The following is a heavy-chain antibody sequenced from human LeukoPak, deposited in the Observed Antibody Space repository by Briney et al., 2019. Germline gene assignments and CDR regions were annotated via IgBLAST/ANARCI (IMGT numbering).Heavy chain of an antibody. CDR3: ARPRLDGDIPGFDW. J-gene: IGHJ4*02. V-gene: IGHV4-4*07. Sequence: PSETLSLTCNVSGASISGHYWSWIRHPAGKSLEWIGRIHTSWSPIYNPSLSSRVTMSVDTSKGQFSLTMNSLTAADTAIYYRARPRLDGDIPGFDWWGQGTLVTVSS. CDR1: GASISGHY. D-gene: IGHD2-15*01. CDR2: IHTSWSP.